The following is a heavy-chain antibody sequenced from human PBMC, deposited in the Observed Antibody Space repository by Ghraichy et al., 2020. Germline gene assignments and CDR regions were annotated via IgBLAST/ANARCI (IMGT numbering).Heavy chain of an antibody. V-gene: IGHV3-7*01. CDR2: IKQDGSEK. J-gene: IGHJ3*02. Sequence: GGSLRLSCAASGFTFSSYWMSWVRQAPGKGLEWVANIKQDGSEKYYVDSVKGRFTISRDNAKNSLYLQMNSLRAEDTAVYYCARSYDFWSGYYPEKDAFDIWGQGTMVTVSS. D-gene: IGHD3-3*01. CDR3: ARSYDFWSGYYPEKDAFDI. CDR1: GFTFSSYW.